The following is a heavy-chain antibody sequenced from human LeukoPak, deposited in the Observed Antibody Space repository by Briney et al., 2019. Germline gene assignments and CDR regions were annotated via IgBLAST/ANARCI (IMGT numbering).Heavy chain of an antibody. J-gene: IGHJ3*02. CDR2: MNPNSGNT. CDR1: GYTFTSYD. CDR3: AREITWELIPI. D-gene: IGHD3-10*01. Sequence: ASVKVSCKASGYTFTSYDINWVRQATGQGLEWMGWMNPNSGNTGYAQKFQGRVTITRNTSISTAYMELSSLRSEDTAVYYCAREITWELIPIWGQGTMVTVSS. V-gene: IGHV1-8*01.